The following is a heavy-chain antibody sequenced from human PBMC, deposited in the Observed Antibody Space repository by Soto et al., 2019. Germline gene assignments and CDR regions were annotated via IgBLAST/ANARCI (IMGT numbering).Heavy chain of an antibody. J-gene: IGHJ6*02. D-gene: IGHD6-13*01. Sequence: QVQLVQSGAEVKKPGASVKVSCNTSGYTFTAYYIYWVRQAPGHGLEWMGIINPSGGSTTDAQKSPRRVTITTDTYTRTVYMELSRMKSAEKAVYSCNRPPAAGRCGHYYYGMDVWGQGTMVTVSS. V-gene: IGHV1-46*01. CDR3: NRPPAAGRCGHYYYGMDV. CDR1: GYTFTAYY. CDR2: INPSGGST.